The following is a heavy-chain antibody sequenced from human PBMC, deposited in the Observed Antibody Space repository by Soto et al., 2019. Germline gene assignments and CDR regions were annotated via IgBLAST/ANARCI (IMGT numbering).Heavy chain of an antibody. D-gene: IGHD2-2*01. CDR2: IRSKAYGGTT. V-gene: IGHV3-49*03. CDR1: GFTFGDYA. J-gene: IGHJ4*02. CDR3: TRALFVVVPAASLD. Sequence: GGSLRLSCTASGFTFGDYAMSWFRQAPGKGLEWVGFIRSKAYGGTTEYAASVKGRFTISRDDSKSIAYLQMNSLKTEDTAVYYCTRALFVVVPAASLDWGQGTLVTVSS.